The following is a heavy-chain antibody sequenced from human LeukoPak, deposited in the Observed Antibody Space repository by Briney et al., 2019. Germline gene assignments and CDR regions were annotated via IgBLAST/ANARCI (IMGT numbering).Heavy chain of an antibody. CDR3: AKDGHYDSSGFTLQY. V-gene: IGHV3-23*01. CDR1: GFTFTNYA. D-gene: IGHD3-22*01. J-gene: IGHJ1*01. CDR2: ISSSGANT. Sequence: GGSLRLSCAASGFTFTNYAITWVRQAPGKGLEWVSTISSSGANTYYADSVRGRFTISRDSSKNTLYLQMNSLRAEDTAVYYCAKDGHYDSSGFTLQYWGQGTLVTVSS.